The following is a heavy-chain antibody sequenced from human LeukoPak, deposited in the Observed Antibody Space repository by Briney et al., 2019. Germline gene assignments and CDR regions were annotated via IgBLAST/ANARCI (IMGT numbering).Heavy chain of an antibody. J-gene: IGHJ6*02. V-gene: IGHV4-39*02. CDR1: GGSISSISSNNYH. Sequence: SETLSLTRIVSGGSISSISSNNYHWGWIRQPPGKGLEWIGSIYYSGSTYYNPSLKSRVTIPVDTSKNQFSLKLSSVTAADTALYYCAREMGVVTAHGIDVWGQGTTVTVSS. D-gene: IGHD4-23*01. CDR2: IYYSGST. CDR3: AREMGVVTAHGIDV.